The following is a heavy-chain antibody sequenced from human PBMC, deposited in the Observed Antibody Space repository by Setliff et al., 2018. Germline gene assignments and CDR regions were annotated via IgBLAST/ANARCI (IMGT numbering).Heavy chain of an antibody. CDR1: GGSISSSSYY. D-gene: IGHD2-8*01. CDR2: IYYSGST. CDR3: TRFGDRDGVGI. J-gene: IGHJ3*02. V-gene: IGHV4-39*07. Sequence: SETLSLTCTVSGGSISSSSYYWGWIRQPPGKGLEWIGSIYYSGSTYYNPSLKSRVTMSVDTSKNQFSLKLSSVTAADTALYHCTRFGDRDGVGIWGQGTMVTVSS.